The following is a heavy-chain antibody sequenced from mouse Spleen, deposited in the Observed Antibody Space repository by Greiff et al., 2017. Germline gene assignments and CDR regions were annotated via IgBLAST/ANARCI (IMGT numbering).Heavy chain of an antibody. CDR1: GFTFSSYA. J-gene: IGHJ3*01. CDR3: ARDEGTWTAY. D-gene: IGHD3-3*01. Sequence: EVQLVESGGGLVKPGGSLKLSCAASGFTFSSYAMSRVRQTPEKRLEWVATISDGGSYTYYPDNVKGRFTISRDNAKNNLYLQMSHLKSEDTAMYYCARDEGTWTAYWGQGTLVTVSA. CDR2: ISDGGSYT. V-gene: IGHV5-4*01.